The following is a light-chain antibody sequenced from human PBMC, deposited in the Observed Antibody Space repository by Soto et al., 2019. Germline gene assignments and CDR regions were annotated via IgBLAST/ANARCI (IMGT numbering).Light chain of an antibody. CDR2: DVN. Sequence: QSALTQPRSVSGSPGQSVTISCTGTSSDVGGYNYVSWYQQHPGNAPKLMIYDVNQRPSGVPDRFSGSKSGNTASLTISGLQAEEEADYYCCSYAGSYTYVFGTGTKLTVL. CDR1: SSDVGGYNY. J-gene: IGLJ1*01. CDR3: CSYAGSYTYV. V-gene: IGLV2-11*01.